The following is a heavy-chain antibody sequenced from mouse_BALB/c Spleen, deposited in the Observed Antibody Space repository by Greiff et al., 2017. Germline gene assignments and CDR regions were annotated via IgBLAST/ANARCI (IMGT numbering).Heavy chain of an antibody. Sequence: EVQVVESGGDLVKPGGSLKLSCAASGFTFSSYGMSWVRQTPDKRLEWVATISSGGSYTYYPDSVKGRFAISRDNAKNTLYLQMSSLKSEDTAMYYCARPGSSYVGFAYWGQGTLVTVSA. CDR2: ISSGGSYT. D-gene: IGHD1-1*01. J-gene: IGHJ3*01. CDR3: ARPGSSYVGFAY. V-gene: IGHV5-6*01. CDR1: GFTFSSYG.